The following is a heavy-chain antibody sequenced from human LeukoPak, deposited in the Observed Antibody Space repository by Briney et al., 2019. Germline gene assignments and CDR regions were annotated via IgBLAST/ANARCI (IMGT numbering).Heavy chain of an antibody. J-gene: IGHJ4*02. CDR2: IRYGGSNK. D-gene: IGHD3-10*01. CDR1: GFTFSSYG. V-gene: IGHV3-30*02. CDR3: AKEGASDYYGSGSYYGIFDY. Sequence: PGGSLRLSCAASGFTFSSYGMHWVRQAPAKGLEWVAFIRYGGSNKYYADSVKGRFTISRDNSKNTLYLQMNSLRAEDTAVYYCAKEGASDYYGSGSYYGIFDYWGQGTLVTVSS.